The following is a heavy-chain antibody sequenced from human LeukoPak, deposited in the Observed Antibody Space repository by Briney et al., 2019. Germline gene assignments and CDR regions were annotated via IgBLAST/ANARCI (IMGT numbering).Heavy chain of an antibody. CDR3: ARSSGYCSGGSCYR. V-gene: IGHV4-39*01. D-gene: IGHD2-15*01. J-gene: IGHJ5*02. Sequence: SETLSLTCTVSGGSISSSSYYWGWIRQPPGKGLEWIGSIYYSGSTYYNPSLKSRVTISVGTSKNQFSLKLSSVTAADTAVYYCARSSGYCSGGSCYRWGQGTLVTVSS. CDR2: IYYSGST. CDR1: GGSISSSSYY.